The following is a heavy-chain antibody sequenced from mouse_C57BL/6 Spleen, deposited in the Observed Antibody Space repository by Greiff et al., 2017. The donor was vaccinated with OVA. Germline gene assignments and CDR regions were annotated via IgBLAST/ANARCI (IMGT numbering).Heavy chain of an antibody. CDR2: IWRGGST. CDR3: AAPYYGSSYGYFDV. D-gene: IGHD1-1*01. J-gene: IGHJ1*03. CDR1: GFSLTSYG. V-gene: IGHV2-5*01. Sequence: QVQLKESGPGLVQPSQSLSITCTVSGFSLTSYGVHWVRQSPGKGLEWLGVIWRGGSTDYNAAFMSRLSITKDNSKSQVFFKMNSLQADDTAIYYCAAPYYGSSYGYFDVWGTGTTVTVSS.